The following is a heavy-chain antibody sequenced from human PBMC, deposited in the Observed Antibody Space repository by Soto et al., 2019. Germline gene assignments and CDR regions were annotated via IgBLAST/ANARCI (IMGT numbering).Heavy chain of an antibody. CDR2: ISYDGSNK. J-gene: IGHJ4*02. CDR3: ARAPYGSSWLIDY. CDR1: GFTFSSYA. D-gene: IGHD6-13*01. Sequence: GGSLRLSCAASGFTFSSYAMHWVRQAPGKGLEWVAVISYDGSNKYYADSVKGRFTISRDNSKNTLYLQMNSLRAEDTAVYYCARAPYGSSWLIDYRGQGTLVTVSS. V-gene: IGHV3-30-3*01.